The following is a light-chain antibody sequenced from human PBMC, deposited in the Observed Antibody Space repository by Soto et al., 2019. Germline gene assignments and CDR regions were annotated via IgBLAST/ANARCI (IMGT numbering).Light chain of an antibody. CDR2: SDN. V-gene: IGLV1-44*01. J-gene: IGLJ2*01. CDR3: AAWDVSLVV. Sequence: QPVLTQPPSASGTPGQRVTISCSGSSSNIGTNTVIWYQQLPGAAPKLLIYSDNQRPSGVPDRFSGSKSGTSASLAISGFQSEDEADYYCAAWDVSLVVFGGGTKLTVL. CDR1: SSNIGTNT.